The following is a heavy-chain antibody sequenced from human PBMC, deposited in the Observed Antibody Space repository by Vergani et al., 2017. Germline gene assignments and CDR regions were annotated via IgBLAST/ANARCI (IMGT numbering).Heavy chain of an antibody. CDR3: ARRDSSSPALDY. Sequence: EVQLVESGGGLVQPGGSLRLSCAASGFTFSTYDMHWVRQATGKGLEWVSAIGTACDTYYPGSVKGRFTISRENAKNSLYLQMNGLRAGDTAVYYCARRDSSSPALDYWGQGTLVTVSS. CDR2: IGTACDT. CDR1: GFTFSTYD. D-gene: IGHD6-6*01. J-gene: IGHJ4*02. V-gene: IGHV3-13*01.